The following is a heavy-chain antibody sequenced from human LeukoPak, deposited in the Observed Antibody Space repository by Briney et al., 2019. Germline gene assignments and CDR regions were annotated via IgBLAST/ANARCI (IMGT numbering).Heavy chain of an antibody. CDR1: GFTFTTYW. CDR3: ARSHSYGPGSYWSWGGPERKRVSLKPLDF. V-gene: IGHV3-7*01. D-gene: IGHD3-10*01. CDR2: IRHDGSET. Sequence: PGGSLRLSCAASGFTFTTYWMTWVRQAPGMGLEWVANIRHDGSETYYVDSVKGRFTISRDNAKNSVYLQMDSLRGEDTAVYYCARSHSYGPGSYWSWGGPERKRVSLKPLDFWGQGTLVTVSS. J-gene: IGHJ4*02.